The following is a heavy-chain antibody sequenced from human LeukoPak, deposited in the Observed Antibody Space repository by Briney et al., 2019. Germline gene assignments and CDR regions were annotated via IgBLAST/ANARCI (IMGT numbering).Heavy chain of an antibody. CDR3: ARGFDY. CDR1: GFTFSSYS. J-gene: IGHJ4*02. V-gene: IGHV3-48*01. CDR2: ISSGGSAI. Sequence: PGGSLRLSCAASGFTFSSYSMNWVRQAPGKGLEWVSYISSGGSAIYYVDSVKGRFTISRDNAKSSLYLQMNSLRAEDTAIYYCARGFDYWGQGTLVTVSS.